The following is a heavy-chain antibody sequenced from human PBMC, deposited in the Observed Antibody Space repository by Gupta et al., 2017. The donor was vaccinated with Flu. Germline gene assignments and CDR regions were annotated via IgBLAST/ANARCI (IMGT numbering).Heavy chain of an antibody. CDR2: INSDGSST. V-gene: IGHV3-74*01. CDR1: GFTFSSYW. D-gene: IGHD3-22*01. J-gene: IGHJ6*02. Sequence: EVQLVESGGGLVQPGGSLRLSCAASGFTFSSYWMHWVRQAPGKGLVWVSRINSDGSSTSYADSVKGRFTISRDNAKNTLYLQMNSLRAEDTAVYYCARDLEDSSGYDDYYYYYGMDVWGQGTTVTVSS. CDR3: ARDLEDSSGYDDYYYYYGMDV.